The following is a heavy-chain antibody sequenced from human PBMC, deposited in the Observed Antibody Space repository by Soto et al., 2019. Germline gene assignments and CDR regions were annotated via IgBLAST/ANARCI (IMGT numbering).Heavy chain of an antibody. Sequence: QVQLVESGGGVLQPGRSLRLSCAASGFTFSSFAMHWVRQAPGKGLEWVAFISYDGSNTYYADSVKGRVTISRDNSKKTVYLEINSLRAEDTAVYHCAKDLTLGIVGEWGHYFEYWGQGTLVTVSS. D-gene: IGHD1-26*01. CDR1: GFTFSSFA. CDR3: AKDLTLGIVGEWGHYFEY. J-gene: IGHJ4*02. V-gene: IGHV3-30-3*01. CDR2: ISYDGSNT.